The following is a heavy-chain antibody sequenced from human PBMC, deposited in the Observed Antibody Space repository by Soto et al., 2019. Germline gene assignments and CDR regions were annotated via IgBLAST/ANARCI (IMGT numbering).Heavy chain of an antibody. CDR2: INPNSGGT. CDR3: ARDFGGYDAYYFDY. CDR1: GYTFTGYY. V-gene: IGHV1-2*02. J-gene: IGHJ4*02. D-gene: IGHD5-12*01. Sequence: ASVKVSCKASGYTFTGYYMHWVRQAPGQGLEWMGWINPNSGGTNYAQKFQGRVTMTRDTSISTAYMELSRLRSDDTAVYYCARDFGGYDAYYFDYWGQGTLVTVSS.